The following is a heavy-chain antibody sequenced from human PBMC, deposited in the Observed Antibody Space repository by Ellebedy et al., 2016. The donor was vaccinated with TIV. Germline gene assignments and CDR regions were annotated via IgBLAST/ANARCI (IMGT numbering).Heavy chain of an antibody. CDR3: ARDTFVAKAARPFYYYYMDV. D-gene: IGHD6-6*01. V-gene: IGHV3-74*01. CDR2: INSDGSST. J-gene: IGHJ6*03. CDR1: GFTFSSYW. Sequence: GGSLRLSXAASGFTFSSYWMHWVRQAPGKGLVWVSRINSDGSSTSYADSVKGRFTISRDNAKNSLYLQMNSLRAEDTAVYYCARDTFVAKAARPFYYYYMDVWGKGTTVTVSS.